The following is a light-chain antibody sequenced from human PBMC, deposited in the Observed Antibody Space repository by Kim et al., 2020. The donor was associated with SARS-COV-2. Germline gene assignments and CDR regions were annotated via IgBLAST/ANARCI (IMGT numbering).Light chain of an antibody. J-gene: IGKJ4*01. Sequence: ASVGDRGNSTCRASRGLSTSLAWYQQKPGKAPKLLVYGASSLHSGVPSRFSGSGSGTDFTLTISSLQPEDFATYYCQQTNSFPLTFGGGTKVDIK. V-gene: IGKV1-12*01. CDR1: RGLSTS. CDR2: GAS. CDR3: QQTNSFPLT.